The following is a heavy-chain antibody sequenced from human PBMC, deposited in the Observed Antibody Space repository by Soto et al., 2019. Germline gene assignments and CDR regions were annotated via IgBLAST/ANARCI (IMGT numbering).Heavy chain of an antibody. J-gene: IGHJ4*02. CDR3: ARHGSVATKGETYDY. CDR1: GYSFTSYW. Sequence: GESLKISCKGSGYSFTSYWIGWVRQMPGKGLEWMGIIYPGDSDTRYSPSFQGQVTIAADKSISTAYLQWSSLKASDTAMYYCARHGSVATKGETYDYWGQGTLVTVSS. D-gene: IGHD5-12*01. CDR2: IYPGDSDT. V-gene: IGHV5-51*01.